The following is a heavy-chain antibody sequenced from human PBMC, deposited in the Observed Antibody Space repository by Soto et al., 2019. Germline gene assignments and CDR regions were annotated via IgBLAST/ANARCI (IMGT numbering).Heavy chain of an antibody. Sequence: GESLKISCQVSGYNFVTQWIGWVRQKPGEGLEWMGIIYPGNSETAYSPPFRGQVTISVDKSISTTYLQWSTLKASDTAMYYCARQPALETVDYWGQGTLVTVSS. CDR1: GYNFVTQW. CDR3: ARQPALETVDY. V-gene: IGHV5-51*01. J-gene: IGHJ4*02. CDR2: IYPGNSET.